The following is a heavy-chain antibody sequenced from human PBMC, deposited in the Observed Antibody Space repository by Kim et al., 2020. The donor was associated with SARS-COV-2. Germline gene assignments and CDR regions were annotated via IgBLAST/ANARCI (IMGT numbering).Heavy chain of an antibody. CDR3: ARLRRRCSGGSCLNWFDP. CDR1: GYTFTGYY. D-gene: IGHD2-15*01. Sequence: PSVKVSCKASGYTFTGYYMHWVRQAPGQGLEWMGWINPNSGGTNYAQKFQGRVTMTRDTSISTAYMELSRLRSDDTAVYYCARLRRRCSGGSCLNWFDPWGQGTLVTVSS. J-gene: IGHJ5*02. CDR2: INPNSGGT. V-gene: IGHV1-2*02.